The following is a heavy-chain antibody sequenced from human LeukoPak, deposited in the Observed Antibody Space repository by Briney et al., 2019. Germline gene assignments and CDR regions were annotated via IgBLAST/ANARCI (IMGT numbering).Heavy chain of an antibody. V-gene: IGHV1-46*01. CDR2: INPSGGST. Sequence: ASVKVSCKASGYTFTSYYMHWVRQAPGQGLEWMGIINPSGGSTSYAQKFQGRVTITADESTSTAYMELSSLRSEDTAVYYCSSGIGYCSSTSCPWGQGTLVTVSS. D-gene: IGHD2-2*01. CDR1: GYTFTSYY. CDR3: SSGIGYCSSTSCP. J-gene: IGHJ5*02.